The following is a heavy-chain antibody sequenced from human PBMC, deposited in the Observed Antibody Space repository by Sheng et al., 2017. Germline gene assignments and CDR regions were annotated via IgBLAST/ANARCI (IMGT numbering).Heavy chain of an antibody. CDR2: ISSSSSYI. CDR1: GFTFSSYS. D-gene: IGHD1-26*01. Sequence: EVQLVESGGGLVKPGGSLRLSCAASGFTFSSYSMNWVRQAPGKGLEWVSSISSSSSYIYYADSVKGRFTISRDNAKNSLYLQMNSLRAEDTAVYYCARGGWGLRPGFYWGQGTLVTVSS. V-gene: IGHV3-21*01. J-gene: IGHJ4*02. CDR3: ARGGWGLRPGFY.